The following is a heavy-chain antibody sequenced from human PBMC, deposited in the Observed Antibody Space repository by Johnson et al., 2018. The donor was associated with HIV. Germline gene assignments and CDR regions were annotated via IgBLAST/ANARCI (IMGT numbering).Heavy chain of an antibody. CDR2: VNWNGGST. J-gene: IGHJ3*02. V-gene: IGHV3-20*04. D-gene: IGHD6-19*01. CDR3: ARDHPQWPSI. CDR1: GFTFDDYA. Sequence: VQLVESGGVVVQPGGSLRLSCAASGFTFDDYAMHWVRQVPGKGLEWVSGVNWNGGSTGYADSVKGRFTIFRDNTKNSLYIQMNSLRAEDTALYYCARDHPQWPSIWGQGTMVTVSS.